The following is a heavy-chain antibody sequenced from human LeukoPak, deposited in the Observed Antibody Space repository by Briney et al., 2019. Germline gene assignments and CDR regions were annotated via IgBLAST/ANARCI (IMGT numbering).Heavy chain of an antibody. J-gene: IGHJ4*02. Sequence: ASVKVSCKASGYTFTSYGISWVRQAPGQGLEWMGWISAYNGNTSYAQKLQGRVTMTTDTSTSTAYMELRSLRSDDTAVYYCARDRYCTNGVCYTADYWGQGTLVTVSS. D-gene: IGHD2-8*01. CDR2: ISAYNGNT. CDR1: GYTFTSYG. CDR3: ARDRYCTNGVCYTADY. V-gene: IGHV1-18*01.